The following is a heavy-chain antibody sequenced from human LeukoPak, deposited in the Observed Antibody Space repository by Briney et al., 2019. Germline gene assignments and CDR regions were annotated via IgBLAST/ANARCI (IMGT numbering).Heavy chain of an antibody. CDR3: ARAFEAGAWFGMDV. D-gene: IGHD3-9*01. CDR1: RFIFSRYS. V-gene: IGHV3-48*02. J-gene: IGHJ6*02. CDR2: ISSSSSTI. Sequence: PGRSLRLSCAASRFIFSRYSMNWVRQAPGKGLELISYISSSSSTIYYADSVKGRFTISRDNAKNSLYLQMNGLRDEDTAVYYCARAFEAGAWFGMDVWGQGTTVTASS.